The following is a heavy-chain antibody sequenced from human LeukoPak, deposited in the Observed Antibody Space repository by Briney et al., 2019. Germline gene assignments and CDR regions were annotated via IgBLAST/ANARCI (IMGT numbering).Heavy chain of an antibody. CDR2: INHGGST. CDR1: GGSFSGYY. J-gene: IGHJ4*02. CDR3: ARHHRRLSYFDSSGYYIDY. V-gene: IGHV4-34*01. Sequence: SETLSLTCAVYGGSFSGYYWTWIRQPPGKGLECIGEINHGGSTNHNPSLKSRVTISVDTSKNQFSLRLSSVTAADTAVYYCARHHRRLSYFDSSGYYIDYWSQGTLVTVSS. D-gene: IGHD3-22*01.